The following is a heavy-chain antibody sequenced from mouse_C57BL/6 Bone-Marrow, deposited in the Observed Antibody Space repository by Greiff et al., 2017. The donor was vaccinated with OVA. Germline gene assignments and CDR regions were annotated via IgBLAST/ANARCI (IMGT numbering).Heavy chain of an antibody. Sequence: EVNLVESGGGLVQPGGSLKLSCAASGFTFSDYYMYWVRQTPEKRLEWVAYISNGGGSTYYPDTVKGRFTISRDNAKNTLYLQMSRLKSEDTAMYYCARRGYEEVYFDYWGQGTTLTVSS. J-gene: IGHJ2*01. V-gene: IGHV5-12*01. CDR1: GFTFSDYY. D-gene: IGHD2-2*01. CDR2: ISNGGGST. CDR3: ARRGYEEVYFDY.